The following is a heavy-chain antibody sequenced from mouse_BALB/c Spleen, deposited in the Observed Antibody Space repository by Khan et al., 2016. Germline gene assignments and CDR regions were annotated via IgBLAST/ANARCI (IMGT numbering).Heavy chain of an antibody. Sequence: VQLKQSGAELVKPGASVKLSCTASGFNIKDTYMHWVNQRPEQGLEWIGRIDPANGKTKYDPKFQGKATITADTSSNTAFLQRSSLTSEDTAVYYCARGYYGTSHCDYWGQGTTLTVSS. J-gene: IGHJ2*01. CDR3: ARGYYGTSHCDY. CDR1: GFNIKDTY. CDR2: IDPANGKT. D-gene: IGHD1-1*01. V-gene: IGHV14-3*02.